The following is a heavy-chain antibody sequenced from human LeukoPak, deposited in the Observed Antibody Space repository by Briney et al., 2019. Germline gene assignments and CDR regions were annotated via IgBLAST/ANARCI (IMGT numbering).Heavy chain of an antibody. CDR1: GFTVSSNY. D-gene: IGHD2-15*01. J-gene: IGHJ6*02. Sequence: GGSLRLSCAASGFTVSSNYMSWVRQAPGKGQEWVSVIYSGGSTYYADSVKGRFAISRDNSKNTLYLQMNSLRAEDTAVYYCAREVADYYYGMDVWGQGTTVTVSS. CDR3: AREVADYYYGMDV. V-gene: IGHV3-66*02. CDR2: IYSGGST.